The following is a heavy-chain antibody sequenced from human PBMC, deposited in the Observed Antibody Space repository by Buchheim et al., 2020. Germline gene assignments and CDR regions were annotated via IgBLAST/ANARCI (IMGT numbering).Heavy chain of an antibody. CDR2: ISYDGSNK. CDR1: GFTFSSYG. D-gene: IGHD4-17*01. V-gene: IGHV3-30*18. J-gene: IGHJ4*02. Sequence: QVQLVESGGGVVQPGRSLRLSCAASGFTFSSYGMHWVRQAPGKGLEWVAVISYDGSNKYYADSVKGRFTISRDNSKNTLDLQMNSLRAEDTAVYYCAKLITTVTTLDYWGQGTL. CDR3: AKLITTVTTLDY.